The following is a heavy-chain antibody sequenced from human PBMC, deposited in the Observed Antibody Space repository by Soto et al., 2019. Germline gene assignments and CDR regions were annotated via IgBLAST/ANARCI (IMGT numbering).Heavy chain of an antibody. J-gene: IGHJ4*02. CDR3: ASQHPLYSLVWYT. CDR1: GDSFTCFW. Sequence: PGESLKSSCQVSGDSFTCFWIGWVRQMPGKGLELLGSIYPRDSDTRYSPSFQGQVTISADKSLSTAYLQWNSLQASDTAIYYCASQHPLYSLVWYTWGQGTLVTVSS. D-gene: IGHD5-12*01. CDR2: IYPRDSDT. V-gene: IGHV5-51*01.